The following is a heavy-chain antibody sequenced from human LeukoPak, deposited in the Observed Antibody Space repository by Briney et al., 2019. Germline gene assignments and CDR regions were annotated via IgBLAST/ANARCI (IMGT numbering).Heavy chain of an antibody. CDR1: GFTFSTYA. V-gene: IGHV3-23*01. D-gene: IGHD2-21*02. CDR2: ISASGGST. CDR3: AKPFCGGDCYSGPGYYFDN. J-gene: IGHJ4*02. Sequence: PGGSLRLSCAASGFTFSTYAMSWVRQAPGKGLEWVSAISASGGSTYYADSVKGRFTISRDNSKNTLDLQMNSLRAEDTAVYYCAKPFCGGDCYSGPGYYFDNWGQGTLVTVSS.